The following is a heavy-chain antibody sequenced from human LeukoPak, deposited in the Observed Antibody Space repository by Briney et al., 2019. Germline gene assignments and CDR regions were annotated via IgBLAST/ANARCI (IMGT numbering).Heavy chain of an antibody. CDR1: GFTFSSYS. D-gene: IGHD2-2*02. J-gene: IGHJ4*02. Sequence: GGSLRLSCAASGFTFSSYSMNWVRQAPGKGLEWVSSISSSSSYIYYADSVKGRFTISRDNAKNSLYLQMNSLRAGDTAVYYCARVTYCSSTSCYMAGPFGYWGQGTLVTVSS. CDR3: ARVTYCSSTSCYMAGPFGY. V-gene: IGHV3-21*01. CDR2: ISSSSSYI.